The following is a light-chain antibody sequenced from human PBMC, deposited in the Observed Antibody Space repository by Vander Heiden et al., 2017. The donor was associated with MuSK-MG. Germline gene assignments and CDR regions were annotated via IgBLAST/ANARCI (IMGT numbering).Light chain of an antibody. V-gene: IGKV3D-20*01. Sequence: EIVLTQSPATLSLSPGERATLSCRASQSVSSSYLAWYQQKPGLAPRLLIYDASSRATGIPDRFSGSGSGTDFTLTISRLQPEDFAVYYCQQDGSSPWTFGQGTKVEIK. CDR3: QQDGSSPWT. CDR2: DAS. J-gene: IGKJ1*01. CDR1: QSVSSSY.